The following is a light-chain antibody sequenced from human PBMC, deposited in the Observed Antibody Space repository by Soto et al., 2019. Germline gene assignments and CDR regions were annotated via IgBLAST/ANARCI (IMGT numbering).Light chain of an antibody. CDR1: QSVLYSSNNKNY. V-gene: IGKV4-1*01. Sequence: DIVMTQSPDSLAVSLGERATINCKSSQSVLYSSNNKNYLAWYQQKPGQPPKLLIYRASTRESGVPDRFSGRGSGTDVSHTIGSLQAEEVAVYYCQQYYCTRTFGQGTKVEIK. CDR2: RAS. CDR3: QQYYCTRT. J-gene: IGKJ1*01.